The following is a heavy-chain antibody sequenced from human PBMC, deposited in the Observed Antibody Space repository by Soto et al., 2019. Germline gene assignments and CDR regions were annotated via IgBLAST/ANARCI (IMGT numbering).Heavy chain of an antibody. CDR1: GFTFSSYG. CDR3: ATDGVSLFMIPSDLDH. Sequence: QVQLVESGGGVVQPVGSLRLSCAASGFTFSSYGLDWVRQAPGKGLEWVALIWYDGSKKYYADSVRGRITISRDNSENIVYLQMVSLRAEDSAVYYCATDGVSLFMIPSDLDHWGQGTLVTVSS. D-gene: IGHD3-16*01. CDR2: IWYDGSKK. V-gene: IGHV3-33*01. J-gene: IGHJ4*02.